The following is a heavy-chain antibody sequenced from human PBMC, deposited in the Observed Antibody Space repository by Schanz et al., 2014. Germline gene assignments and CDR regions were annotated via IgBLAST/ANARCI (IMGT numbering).Heavy chain of an antibody. CDR2: ISGGGGTT. Sequence: EVQLVESGGGVVQPGRSLRLSCAASGFTFSSYAMSWVRQAPGKGLEWVSAISGGGGTTYYADSVKGRFTISRDNAKNTLYLQMNTLRAEDTAVYYCARKMKLGFDGGKGHYSLDIWGQGTMVTVSS. CDR3: ARKMKLGFDGGKGHYSLDI. D-gene: IGHD2-15*01. CDR1: GFTFSSYA. J-gene: IGHJ3*02. V-gene: IGHV3-23*04.